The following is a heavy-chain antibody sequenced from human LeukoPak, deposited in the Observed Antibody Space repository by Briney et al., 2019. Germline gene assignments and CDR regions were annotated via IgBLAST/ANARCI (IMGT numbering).Heavy chain of an antibody. CDR2: INQDESEK. J-gene: IGHJ5*02. Sequence: PAGTLTLTCAASGCTFTTYWMNWVRQPPGKGGEGVANINQDESEKYYVDSVKDGFTIYRENANNSLYVQMTSLRTDDTAVYYCVRALVGDTSWGQGTLVTVSS. D-gene: IGHD1-26*01. CDR1: GCTFTTYW. V-gene: IGHV3-7*01. CDR3: VRALVGDTS.